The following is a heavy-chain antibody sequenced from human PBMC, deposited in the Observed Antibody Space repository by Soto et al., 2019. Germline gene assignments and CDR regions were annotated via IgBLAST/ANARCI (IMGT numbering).Heavy chain of an antibody. CDR1: GFTLEDYT. D-gene: IGHD3-10*01. J-gene: IGHJ4*02. CDR3: AKDISGLGELISAPY. V-gene: IGHV3-43*01. CDR2: ISWDGGST. Sequence: HPGGSLRLSCAASGFTLEDYTMHWVRQAPGKGLEWVSLISWDGGSTYYADSVKGRFTISRDNSKNSLYLQMNSLRTEDTALYYCAKDISGLGELISAPYWGQGTLVTVSS.